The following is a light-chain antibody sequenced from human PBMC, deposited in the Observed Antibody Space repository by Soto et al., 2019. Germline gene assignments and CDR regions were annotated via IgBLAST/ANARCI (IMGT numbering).Light chain of an antibody. CDR2: EVT. J-gene: IGLJ1*01. CDR1: SSDVGGYNY. V-gene: IGLV2-14*01. CDR3: CSYTSSVTYV. Sequence: QSALTQPASVSGSPGQSITISCTGTSSDVGGYNYVSWYQQHPGKAPKLMIYEVTNRPSGVSNRFSGSKSGNTASLTISGLQAEDEADYYCCSYTSSVTYVFGPGTKLTVL.